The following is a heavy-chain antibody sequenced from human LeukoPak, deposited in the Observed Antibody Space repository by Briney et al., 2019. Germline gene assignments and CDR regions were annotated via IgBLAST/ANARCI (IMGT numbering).Heavy chain of an antibody. Sequence: QPGGSLRLSCAASGFTFTNYALHWARQAPGKGLEWVAVISYDGTNKYYADSVKGRFTISRDNSKNTLSLQMNSLRAEDTALYYCARGFVLGAAKNYFDYWGQGALVTVSS. D-gene: IGHD2-21*02. CDR3: ARGFVLGAAKNYFDY. V-gene: IGHV3-30-3*01. J-gene: IGHJ4*02. CDR2: ISYDGTNK. CDR1: GFTFTNYA.